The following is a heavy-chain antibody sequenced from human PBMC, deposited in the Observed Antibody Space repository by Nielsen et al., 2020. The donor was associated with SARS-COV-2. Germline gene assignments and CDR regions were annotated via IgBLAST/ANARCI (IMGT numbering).Heavy chain of an antibody. J-gene: IGHJ4*02. V-gene: IGHV3-21*01. CDR3: AREDIVATALDDY. D-gene: IGHD5-12*01. CDR1: GFTFSSYS. CDR2: ISSSSSYI. Sequence: GESLKISCAASGFTFSSYSMNWVRQAPGKGLEWVSSISSSSSYIYYADSVKGRFTISRDNAKNSLYLQMNSLRAEDTAVYYCAREDIVATALDDYWGQGTLVTVSS.